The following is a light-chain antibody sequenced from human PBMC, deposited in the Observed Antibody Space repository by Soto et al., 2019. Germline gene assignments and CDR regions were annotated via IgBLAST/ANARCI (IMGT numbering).Light chain of an antibody. CDR1: QSVSIN. V-gene: IGKV3-15*01. CDR3: QQYNKWPLT. J-gene: IGKJ4*01. Sequence: EIVMTQSPVTLSEYPGESATLSCRASQSVSINLAWYQHKPGQAPRLLIYGASTRANGIPARFSGSESGTEFTLTISSLQAEDFALYYCQQYNKWPLTFGGGTKVEIK. CDR2: GAS.